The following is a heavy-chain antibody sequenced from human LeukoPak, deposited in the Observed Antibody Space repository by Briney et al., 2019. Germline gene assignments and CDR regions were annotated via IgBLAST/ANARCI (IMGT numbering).Heavy chain of an antibody. J-gene: IGHJ4*02. CDR1: GGSISSGGYY. D-gene: IGHD3-10*01. Sequence: SETLSLTCTVSGGSISSGGYYWSCIRQHPGKGLEWIGFIYYSGNTHYNPSLKSRLIMSVDTSKNQFSLTLSSVNAADTAVYYCARDGFSASGSYFDFWGLGTLVTVSS. V-gene: IGHV4-31*03. CDR3: ARDGFSASGSYFDF. CDR2: IYYSGNT.